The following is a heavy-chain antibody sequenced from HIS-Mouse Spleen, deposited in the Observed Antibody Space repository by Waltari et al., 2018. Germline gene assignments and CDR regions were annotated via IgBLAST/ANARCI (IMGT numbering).Heavy chain of an antibody. D-gene: IGHD6-13*01. Sequence: QLQLQESGPGLVKPSETLSLTCTVPGGSISRSSYYGGWLRQPPGKGLEWIGSIFYSGSTYYNPSLKSRVTISVDTSKNQFSLKLSSVTAADTAVYYCAREIPYSSSWYDWYFDLWGRGTLVTVSS. CDR3: AREIPYSSSWYDWYFDL. V-gene: IGHV4-39*07. CDR2: IFYSGST. CDR1: GGSISRSSYY. J-gene: IGHJ2*01.